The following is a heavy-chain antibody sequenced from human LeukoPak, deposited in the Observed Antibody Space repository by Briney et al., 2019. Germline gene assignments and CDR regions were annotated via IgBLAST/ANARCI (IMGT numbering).Heavy chain of an antibody. CDR1: GYTFTSYY. D-gene: IGHD2-2*01. J-gene: IGHJ5*02. CDR3: ARAYIVVVPAARGNWFDH. CDR2: INPSGGST. V-gene: IGHV1-46*03. Sequence: GASVKVSCKASGYTFTSYYMHWVRQAPGQGLEWMGIINPSGGSTSYAQKFQGRVTMTRDTSTSTVYMELSSLRSEDTAVYYCARAYIVVVPAARGNWFDHWGQGTLVTLSS.